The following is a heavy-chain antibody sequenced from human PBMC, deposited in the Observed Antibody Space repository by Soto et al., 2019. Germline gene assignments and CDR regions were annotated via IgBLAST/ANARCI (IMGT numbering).Heavy chain of an antibody. Sequence: EVQLVESGGGLVKPGGSLSLSCAASGFTFSSYSMNWVRQAPGKGLEWVSSISSSSSYIYYADSVKGRFTISRDNAKNSLYLQMNSLRAEDTAVYYCARDWGTYGDYYYGMDVWGQGTTVTVSS. CDR3: ARDWGTYGDYYYGMDV. J-gene: IGHJ6*02. D-gene: IGHD3-16*01. CDR1: GFTFSSYS. CDR2: ISSSSSYI. V-gene: IGHV3-21*01.